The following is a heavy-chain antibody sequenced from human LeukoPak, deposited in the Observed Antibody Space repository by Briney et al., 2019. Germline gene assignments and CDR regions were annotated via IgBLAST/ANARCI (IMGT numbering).Heavy chain of an antibody. J-gene: IGHJ4*02. V-gene: IGHV4-31*03. Sequence: SETLSLTCTVSGGSISSGGYYWSWIRQHPGKGLEWIGYIYYSGSTYYNPSLKSRVTISVDTSKNQFSLKLSSVTDADTAVYYCARAAYYYDSSGYCDYWGQGTLVTVSS. CDR3: ARAAYYYDSSGYCDY. CDR1: GGSISSGGYY. CDR2: IYYSGST. D-gene: IGHD3-22*01.